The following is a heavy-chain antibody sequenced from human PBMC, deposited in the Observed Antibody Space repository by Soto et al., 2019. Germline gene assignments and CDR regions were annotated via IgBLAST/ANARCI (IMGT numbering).Heavy chain of an antibody. CDR1: GGSISSGGYS. CDR2: IYHSGST. D-gene: IGHD3-10*01. Sequence: ASETLSLTCAVSGGSISSGGYSWSWNRQPPGKGLEWIGYIYHSGSTYYNPSLKSRVTISVDRSKNQFSLKLSSVTAADTAVYYCARGSRITMVRGAPCYFDYWGQGTLVTVSS. CDR3: ARGSRITMVRGAPCYFDY. V-gene: IGHV4-30-2*01. J-gene: IGHJ4*02.